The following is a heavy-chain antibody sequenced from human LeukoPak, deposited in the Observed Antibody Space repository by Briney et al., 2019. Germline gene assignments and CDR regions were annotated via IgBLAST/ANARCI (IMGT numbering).Heavy chain of an antibody. CDR2: MNPNSGNT. J-gene: IGHJ5*02. CDR1: GYTFTSYY. D-gene: IGHD3-3*01. CDR3: AKDRYDFWTSRFDP. V-gene: IGHV1-8*03. Sequence: ASVKVSCKASGYTFTSYYMHWVRQATGQGLEWMGWMNPNSGNTGYAQKFQGRVTITRNTSISTAYMELSSLRAEDTAVYYCAKDRYDFWTSRFDPWGQGTLVTVSS.